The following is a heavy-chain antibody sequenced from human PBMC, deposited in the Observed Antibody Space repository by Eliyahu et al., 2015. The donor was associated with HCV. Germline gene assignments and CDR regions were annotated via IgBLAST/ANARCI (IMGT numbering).Heavy chain of an antibody. CDR1: GGSISSXXXY. CDR2: MLYSGSSGST. Sequence: QLQLQESGPGLVKTSETLSLMCSVSGGSISSXXXYWGWVRQPPGKGLEWIGSMLYSGSSGSTYYNSSLQSRVTISVDTSKNKFSLKLSSVTAADTAVYYCVRRGTGWYLYTMDYWGQGILVTVSS. CDR3: VRRGTGWYLYTMDY. D-gene: IGHD6-19*01. J-gene: IGHJ4*02. V-gene: IGHV4-39*01.